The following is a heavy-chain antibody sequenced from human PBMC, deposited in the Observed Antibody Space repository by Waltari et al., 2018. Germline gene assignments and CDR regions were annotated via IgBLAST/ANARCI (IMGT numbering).Heavy chain of an antibody. V-gene: IGHV1-3*01. Sequence: QVQLVQSGAEVKKPGASVTVSCKASRNDFAAYAIHWVRQAPGQRLEWMGWINGGNGQLKYSQRFQDRLTISRDTSVTTAHLEVRRLTSEDTAIYYCASGPSPDFGRYWGQGTLVTVSS. J-gene: IGHJ4*02. CDR1: RNDFAAYA. CDR2: INGGNGQL. D-gene: IGHD3-10*01. CDR3: ASGPSPDFGRY.